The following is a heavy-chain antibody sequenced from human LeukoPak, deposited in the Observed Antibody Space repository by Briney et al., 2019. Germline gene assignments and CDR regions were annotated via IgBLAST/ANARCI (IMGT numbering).Heavy chain of an antibody. D-gene: IGHD6-19*01. Sequence: GESLKISCKGSGYSFTSYWIGWVRQMPGKGLEWMGIIYPGDSDTRYSPSFQGQVTISADKSISTAYLQWSSLKASDTAMYYCARVQYSSGWLYYFDYWGQGTLVTVSS. CDR1: GYSFTSYW. CDR2: IYPGDSDT. J-gene: IGHJ4*02. V-gene: IGHV5-51*01. CDR3: ARVQYSSGWLYYFDY.